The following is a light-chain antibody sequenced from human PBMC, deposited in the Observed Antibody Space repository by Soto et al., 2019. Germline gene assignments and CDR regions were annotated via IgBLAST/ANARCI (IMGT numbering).Light chain of an antibody. Sequence: SALTQPASVSGSPGQSITISCTGTSSDVGSYNLVSWYQQHPGKAPKLMIYEGSKRPSGVSNRFSGSKSGNTASLTISGLQAEDEADYYCCSYAGSSTDVVFGGGTKLTVL. J-gene: IGLJ2*01. V-gene: IGLV2-23*01. CDR3: CSYAGSSTDVV. CDR2: EGS. CDR1: SSDVGSYNL.